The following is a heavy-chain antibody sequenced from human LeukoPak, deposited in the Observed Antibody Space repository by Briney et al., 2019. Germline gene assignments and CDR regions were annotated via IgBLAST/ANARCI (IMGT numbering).Heavy chain of an antibody. CDR1: GGTFSSYA. Sequence: SVKVSCKASGGTFSSYAISWVRQAPGQGLEWMGGIIPILGTANYAQKFQGRVTITADESTSTAYMELSSLRSEDTAVYYCARDTSHDSSGYYFSWGQGTLVTVSS. CDR2: IIPILGTA. D-gene: IGHD3-22*01. J-gene: IGHJ5*02. CDR3: ARDTSHDSSGYYFS. V-gene: IGHV1-69*01.